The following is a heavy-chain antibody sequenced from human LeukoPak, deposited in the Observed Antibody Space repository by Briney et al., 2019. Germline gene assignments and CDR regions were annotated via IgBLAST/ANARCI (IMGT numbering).Heavy chain of an antibody. J-gene: IGHJ4*02. D-gene: IGHD4-17*01. Sequence: GGSLRLSCAASGLTFNNYAMSWVRQAPGKGLEWVSAISGSGGSTYYADSVKGRFTISRDNSKNMLYLQMNSLRAEDTAVYYCAKDYGDYGIYYFDYWGQGTLVTVSS. CDR2: ISGSGGST. CDR3: AKDYGDYGIYYFDY. V-gene: IGHV3-23*01. CDR1: GLTFNNYA.